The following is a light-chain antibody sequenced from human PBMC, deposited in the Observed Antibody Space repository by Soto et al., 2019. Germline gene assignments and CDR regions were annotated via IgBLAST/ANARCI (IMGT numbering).Light chain of an antibody. CDR3: QQYGRSATFT. Sequence: EIVLTQSPGTLSLSPGERATLSCRASQSVSSSYLAWYQQKPGQAPSLLIYGASRRATGIPDRFSGSGSGTDFTLTISRLDPEDFAVYYCQQYGRSATFTFGPGTKVDI. J-gene: IGKJ3*01. CDR1: QSVSSSY. CDR2: GAS. V-gene: IGKV3-20*01.